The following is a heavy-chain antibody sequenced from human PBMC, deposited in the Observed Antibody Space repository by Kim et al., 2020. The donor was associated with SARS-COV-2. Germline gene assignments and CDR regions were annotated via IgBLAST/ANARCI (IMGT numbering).Heavy chain of an antibody. V-gene: IGHV3-33*01. D-gene: IGHD6-19*01. Sequence: GGSLRLSCAASGFNFNDHGMHWVRQAPGKGLEWVAVIWYDASFKYYGDSVKGRFTITRDNSKNMVYLQMNSLRAEDTAVYYCARDSGSSVYYFDYWGQGT. CDR3: ARDSGSSVYYFDY. CDR2: IWYDASFK. J-gene: IGHJ4*02. CDR1: GFNFNDHG.